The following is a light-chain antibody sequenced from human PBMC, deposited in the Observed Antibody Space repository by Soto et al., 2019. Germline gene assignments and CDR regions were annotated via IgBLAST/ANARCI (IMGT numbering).Light chain of an antibody. CDR2: GAS. V-gene: IGKV3-20*01. CDR3: QQYGSSPT. Sequence: EIVMTQSPSTRSFAPWERAALSFGASQTVSSSYLAWYQQKPGQAPRLLIYGASSRATGIPDRFSGSGSGTDATLTINRLEPEDFAVYYCQQYGSSPTFGGGTKVDIK. CDR1: QTVSSSY. J-gene: IGKJ4*01.